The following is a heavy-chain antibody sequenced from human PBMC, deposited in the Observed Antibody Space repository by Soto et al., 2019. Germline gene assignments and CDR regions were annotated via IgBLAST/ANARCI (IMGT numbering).Heavy chain of an antibody. CDR3: AKGGAVADSFDI. CDR2: ISGSGSST. J-gene: IGHJ3*02. CDR1: GFTFSSYA. Sequence: EVQLLESGGGLVQPGGSLRLSCAASGFTFSSYAMRWVRQAPGKGLEWVSAISGSGSSTYYADSVKGRFTISRDNSKNTLYVQMNSLRAEDTAVYYCAKGGAVADSFDIWGQGTMVTVSS. V-gene: IGHV3-23*01. D-gene: IGHD6-19*01.